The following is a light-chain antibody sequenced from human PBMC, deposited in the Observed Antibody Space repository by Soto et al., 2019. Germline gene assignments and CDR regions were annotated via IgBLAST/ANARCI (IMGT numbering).Light chain of an antibody. CDR3: QQSYSIPWT. J-gene: IGKJ1*01. CDR1: QLISSD. CDR2: AAS. Sequence: DIQMTPSPSTLSASVGDTVSITCRASQLISSDLNWFQQKPGKAPKVLIYAASSLQSGIPSRFSGSGSGTDFTLTISSLQPEDFATYYCQQSYSIPWTFGQGTKVDI. V-gene: IGKV1-39*01.